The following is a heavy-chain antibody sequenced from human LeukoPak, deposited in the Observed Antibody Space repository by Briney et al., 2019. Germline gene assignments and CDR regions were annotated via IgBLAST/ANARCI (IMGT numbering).Heavy chain of an antibody. V-gene: IGHV1-2*02. D-gene: IGHD3-9*01. CDR1: GYTFTGSY. CDR2: INPNGGGT. CDR3: ALGDAIVRLRYFDWLRPEYYYYGMDV. J-gene: IGHJ6*02. Sequence: GASVKVSCKASGYTFTGSYLHWLRQAPGQGLEWMGWINPNGGGTNYAQKFQGRVTMTRDTSISTAYMELSRLRSDDTAVYYCALGDAIVRLRYFDWLRPEYYYYGMDVWGQGTTVTVSS.